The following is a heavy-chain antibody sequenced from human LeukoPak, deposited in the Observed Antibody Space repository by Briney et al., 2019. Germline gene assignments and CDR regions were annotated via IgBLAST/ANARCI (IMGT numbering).Heavy chain of an antibody. D-gene: IGHD1-26*01. CDR3: AREGSLSGATTYYFDY. J-gene: IGHJ4*02. V-gene: IGHV3-21*01. Sequence: GGSLRLSCAASGFTFSSYSMNWVRQAPGKGLEWVSSISSSSSYIYYADAVHGRFTVSRDNAKYSLYLQMNSLRAEDTAVYYCAREGSLSGATTYYFDYWGQGTLVTVSS. CDR1: GFTFSSYS. CDR2: ISSSSSYI.